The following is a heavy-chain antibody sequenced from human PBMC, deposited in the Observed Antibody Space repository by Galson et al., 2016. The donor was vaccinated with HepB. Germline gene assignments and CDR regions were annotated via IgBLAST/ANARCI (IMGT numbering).Heavy chain of an antibody. D-gene: IGHD2/OR15-2a*01. CDR1: GFTFSNYG. J-gene: IGHJ4*02. Sequence: SLRLSCAASGFTFSNYGIHWVRLPPGKGLEWVAADSMDGRRKFYADSVKGRFTISRDNSNNMLFLQMSSLRANDTAVYYCARRHEYCPPVGCSVDYWGQGTLVFVSS. V-gene: IGHV3-30*03. CDR2: DSMDGRRK. CDR3: ARRHEYCPPVGCSVDY.